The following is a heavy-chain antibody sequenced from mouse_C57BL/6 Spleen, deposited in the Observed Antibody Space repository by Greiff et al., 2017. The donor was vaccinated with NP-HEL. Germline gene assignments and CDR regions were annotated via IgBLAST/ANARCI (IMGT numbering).Heavy chain of an antibody. J-gene: IGHJ4*01. CDR3: ARDSGWLLLLYAMDY. Sequence: EVKLVESGGGLVKPGGSLKLSCAASGFTFSSYAMSWVRQTPEKRLEWVATISDGGSYTYYPDNVKGRFTISSDNAKYNLYLQMSHLTSEDTARSYCARDSGWLLLLYAMDYWGQGTSVTVSS. V-gene: IGHV5-4*01. CDR2: ISDGGSYT. CDR1: GFTFSSYA. D-gene: IGHD2-3*01.